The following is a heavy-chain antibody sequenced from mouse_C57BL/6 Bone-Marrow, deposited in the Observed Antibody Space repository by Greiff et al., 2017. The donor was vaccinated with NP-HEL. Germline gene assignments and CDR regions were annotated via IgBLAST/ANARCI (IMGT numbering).Heavy chain of an antibody. V-gene: IGHV5-17*01. CDR1: GFTFSDYG. CDR2: ISSGSSTI. J-gene: IGHJ3*01. Sequence: EVQLVESGGGLVKPGGSLKLSCAASGFTFSDYGMHWVRQAPEKGLEWVAYISSGSSTIYYADTVKGRFTISRDNAKNTLCLQMTSLRSEDTAMYYCARDADGGAWFAYWGQGTLVTVSA. CDR3: ARDADGGAWFAY.